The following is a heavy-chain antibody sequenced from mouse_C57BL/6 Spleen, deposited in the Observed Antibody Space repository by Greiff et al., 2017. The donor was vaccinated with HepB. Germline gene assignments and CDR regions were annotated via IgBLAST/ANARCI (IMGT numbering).Heavy chain of an antibody. V-gene: IGHV1-82*01. CDR3: ARSSNYVFDY. D-gene: IGHD2-5*01. CDR2: IYPGDGDT. CDR1: GYAFSSSW. Sequence: VKLQQSGPELVKPGASVKISCKASGYAFSSSWMNWVKQRPGKGLEWIGRIYPGDGDTNYNGKFKGKATLTADKSSSTAYMQLSSLTSEDSAVYFCARSSNYVFDYWGQGTTLTVSS. J-gene: IGHJ2*01.